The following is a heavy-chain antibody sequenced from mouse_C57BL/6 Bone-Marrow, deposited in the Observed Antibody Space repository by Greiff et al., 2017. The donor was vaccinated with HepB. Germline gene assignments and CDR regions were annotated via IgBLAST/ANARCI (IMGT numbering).Heavy chain of an antibody. CDR1: GYSFTGYY. CDR3: ARRGYYGADVDV. Sequence: EVQLQQSGPELVKPGASVKISCKASGYSFTGYYMNWVKQSPEKSLEWIGEINPSTGGTTYNQKFKAKATLTVDKSSSTAYMQLKSLTSEDSAVYYCARRGYYGADVDVWGTGTTVTVSS. D-gene: IGHD1-1*01. CDR2: INPSTGGT. J-gene: IGHJ1*03. V-gene: IGHV1-42*01.